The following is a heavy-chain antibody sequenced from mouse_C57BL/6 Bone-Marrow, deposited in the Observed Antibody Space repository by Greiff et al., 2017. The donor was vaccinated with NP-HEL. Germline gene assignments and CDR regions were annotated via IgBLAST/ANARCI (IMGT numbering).Heavy chain of an antibody. CDR3: ASLLNWVYYAMDY. V-gene: IGHV7-3*01. CDR1: GFTFTDYY. J-gene: IGHJ4*01. D-gene: IGHD4-1*02. CDR2: IRNKANGYTT. Sequence: EVQLVESGGGLVQPGGSLSLSCAASGFTFTDYYMSWVRQPPGKALEWLGFIRNKANGYTTEYSASLKGRFTISRDNSQSILYLQMNALRAEDSATYYCASLLNWVYYAMDYWGQGTSVTVSS.